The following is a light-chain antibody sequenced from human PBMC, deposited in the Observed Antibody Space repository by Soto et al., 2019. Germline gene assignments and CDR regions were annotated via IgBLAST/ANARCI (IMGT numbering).Light chain of an antibody. CDR2: GSY. J-gene: IGKJ1*01. V-gene: IGKV3-20*01. CDR3: QQYGSSGT. CDR1: QSVSGSY. Sequence: EIVMTQSPGTLSLSPGEAATLSCRASQSVSGSYLAWYQQKPGQAPRLVIFGSYLRATGLPARFSGSGSGTDFALTISRLEPEDFAVYYCQQYGSSGTFGQGTKVDIK.